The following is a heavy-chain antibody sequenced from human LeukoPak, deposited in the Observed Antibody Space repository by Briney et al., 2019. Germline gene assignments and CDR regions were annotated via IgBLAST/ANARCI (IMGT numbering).Heavy chain of an antibody. J-gene: IGHJ5*01. Sequence: SETLSLTCAVYGGSFSGYSWTWIRQPPGKGLEWIGEINHSGSTNYNPSLKSRLTISVDTSKNQFSLKLSSVTAADTAVYYCARRGELTMFGIITGNWFDSWGQGTLVTVSS. D-gene: IGHD3-16*01. CDR1: GGSFSGYS. CDR2: INHSGST. CDR3: ARRGELTMFGIITGNWFDS. V-gene: IGHV4-34*01.